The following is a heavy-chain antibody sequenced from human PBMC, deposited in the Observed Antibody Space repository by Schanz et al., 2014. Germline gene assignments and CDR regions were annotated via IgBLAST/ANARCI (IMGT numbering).Heavy chain of an antibody. CDR2: IVGGGGRT. D-gene: IGHD3-3*01. V-gene: IGHV3-23*04. Sequence: EVQLVESGGGVVQPGRSLRLSCAASGFNFSNYDIHWVRQAPGKGLEWVSSIVGGGGRTYYADSVKGRFTISRDNSKNTLYLQMNSLRVEDTAVYYCARQPGRITVSGVVSNWFDPWGQGTLVTVSS. J-gene: IGHJ5*02. CDR3: ARQPGRITVSGVVSNWFDP. CDR1: GFNFSNYD.